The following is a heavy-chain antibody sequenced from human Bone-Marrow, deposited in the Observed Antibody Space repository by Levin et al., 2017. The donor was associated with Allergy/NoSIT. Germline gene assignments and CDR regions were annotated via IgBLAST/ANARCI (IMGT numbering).Heavy chain of an antibody. J-gene: IGHJ4*02. CDR2: IIPIFGTA. V-gene: IGHV1-69*01. D-gene: IGHD4-17*01. CDR3: ARGDYGDYAGYFDY. CDR1: GGTFSSYA. Sequence: KISCKASGGTFSSYAISWVRQAPGQGLEWMGGIIPIFGTANYAQKFQGRVTITADESTSTAYMELSSLRSEDTAVYYCARGDYGDYAGYFDYWGQGTLVTVSS.